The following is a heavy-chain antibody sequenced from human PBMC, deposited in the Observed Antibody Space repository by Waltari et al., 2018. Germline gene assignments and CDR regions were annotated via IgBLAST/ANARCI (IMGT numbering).Heavy chain of an antibody. Sequence: QVQLVQSGAEVQKSGASVTLSCKTSGYTFTNYYIHWVRQAPGQGLEWMGIINPSSGWTKYEQKCQGRVTMTGDTSTRTVYMELSSLRSVDTAVYYCGRDDIHAEGSADFDYWGQGTLVTVSS. D-gene: IGHD2-15*01. J-gene: IGHJ4*02. CDR1: GYTFTNYY. V-gene: IGHV1-46*01. CDR2: INPSSGWT. CDR3: GRDDIHAEGSADFDY.